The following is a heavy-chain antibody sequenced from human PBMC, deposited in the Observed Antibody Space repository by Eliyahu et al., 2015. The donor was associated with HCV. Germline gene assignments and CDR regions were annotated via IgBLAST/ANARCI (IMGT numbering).Heavy chain of an antibody. Sequence: EVQLVESGGGLVQPGGSLRLSCXAXGXTFXSYEMNWVRQAPGKGLXWVSYISSSGSTIYYADXVKGRFTISRDNAKNSLYLQMNSLRAEDTAVYYCARGGYSGSRAAFDIWGQGTMVTVSS. CDR1: GXTFXSYE. J-gene: IGHJ3*02. D-gene: IGHD1-26*01. CDR2: ISSSGSTI. V-gene: IGHV3-48*03. CDR3: ARGGYSGSRAAFDI.